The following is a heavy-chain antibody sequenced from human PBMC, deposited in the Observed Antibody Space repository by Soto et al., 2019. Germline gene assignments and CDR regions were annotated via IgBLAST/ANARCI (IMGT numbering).Heavy chain of an antibody. CDR3: ARARLMVTGFDP. Sequence: SETLSLTCTVSGDSISSYYWSWIRQPPGKGPEWIGYVYRSGNTNYNPSLESRVTISVDTSKNQFSLDLNSVTPADTAVYDCARARLMVTGFDPWGQGTPVTVSS. J-gene: IGHJ5*02. V-gene: IGHV4-59*01. CDR2: VYRSGNT. CDR1: GDSISSYY. D-gene: IGHD2-21*02.